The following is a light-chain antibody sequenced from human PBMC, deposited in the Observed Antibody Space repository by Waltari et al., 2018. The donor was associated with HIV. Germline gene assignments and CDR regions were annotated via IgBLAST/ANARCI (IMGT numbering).Light chain of an antibody. V-gene: IGKV4-1*01. Sequence: DIVMTQSPDSLAVPLGERATINRKSSQSVLYNSNNKNYLDWYQQKSGQPPKLLIFWASTRESGVPDRFSGSVSGTDFTLTISSLEAEDVAVYYCQQYYSTPRTFGQGTKVEI. J-gene: IGKJ1*01. CDR3: QQYYSTPRT. CDR2: WAS. CDR1: QSVLYNSNNKNY.